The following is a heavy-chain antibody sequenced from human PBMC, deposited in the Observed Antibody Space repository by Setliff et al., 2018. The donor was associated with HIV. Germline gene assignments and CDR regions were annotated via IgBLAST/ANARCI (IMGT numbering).Heavy chain of an antibody. CDR1: GFTFTTYN. Sequence: GSLRLSCAASGFTFTTYNMHWVRQAPGKGLEWVAMISHDGSNQYYADSVKGRFTISRDNSKNTLYLQMNSLRADDTAVYYCAKGGSQLPARFYFYMDVWGKGTTVTVSS. CDR3: AKGGSQLPARFYFYMDV. D-gene: IGHD2-2*01. CDR2: ISHDGSNQ. J-gene: IGHJ6*03. V-gene: IGHV3-30-3*01.